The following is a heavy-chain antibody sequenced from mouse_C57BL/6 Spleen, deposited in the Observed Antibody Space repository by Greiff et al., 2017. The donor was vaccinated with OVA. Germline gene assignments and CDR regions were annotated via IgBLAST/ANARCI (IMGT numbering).Heavy chain of an antibody. CDR2: IYPGDGDT. J-gene: IGHJ2*01. Sequence: VQLQQSGAELVKPGASVKISCKASGYAFSSYWMNWVKQRPGKGLEWIGQIYPGDGDTNYNGKFKGKATLTADKSSSTAYMQLSILTSEDSAVYFCARDYYGSSLDYWGQGTTLTVSS. D-gene: IGHD1-1*01. CDR1: GYAFSSYW. V-gene: IGHV1-80*01. CDR3: ARDYYGSSLDY.